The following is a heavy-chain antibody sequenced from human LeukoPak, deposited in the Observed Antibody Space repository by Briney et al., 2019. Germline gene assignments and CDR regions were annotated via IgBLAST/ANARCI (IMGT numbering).Heavy chain of an antibody. CDR1: EFIFSNYG. CDR3: AKGRGIVGATNDYYYMDV. Sequence: GGSLRLSCAASEFIFSNYGMHWVRQAPGKGLEWVAFIRYDGSNIYYADSVKGRFTISRDNSKNTLYLQMNSLRAEDTAAYYCAKGRGIVGATNDYYYMDVWGKGTTVTVSS. D-gene: IGHD1-26*01. CDR2: IRYDGSNI. V-gene: IGHV3-30*02. J-gene: IGHJ6*03.